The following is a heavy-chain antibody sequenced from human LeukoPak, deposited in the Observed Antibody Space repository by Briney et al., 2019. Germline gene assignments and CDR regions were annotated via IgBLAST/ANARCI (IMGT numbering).Heavy chain of an antibody. CDR3: AKVRDTRDWYKDAFDI. V-gene: IGHV3-23*01. CDR1: GFTFTSYA. D-gene: IGHD6-19*01. Sequence: PGGSLRLSCAASGFTFTSYAMSWVRQAPGKGLEWASAITGTGGSTYYAASVKGRFTVSRDNSKNTLYLQMSSLRAEDTAMYYCAKVRDTRDWYKDAFDIWGQGTRVTVSS. CDR2: ITGTGGST. J-gene: IGHJ3*02.